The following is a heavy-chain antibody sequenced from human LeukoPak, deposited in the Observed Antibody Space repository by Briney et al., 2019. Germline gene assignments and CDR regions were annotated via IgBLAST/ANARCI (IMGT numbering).Heavy chain of an antibody. Sequence: GGSLRLSCAASGFTFSTYSMNWVRQAPGKGLEWVSYISSSSSTIYYADSVKGRFTIYRDNSKNTLYLQMNSLRAEDTAVYYCARSQYTGSYLFDYWGQGTLVTVSS. CDR3: ARSQYTGSYLFDY. CDR1: GFTFSTYS. D-gene: IGHD1-26*01. CDR2: ISSSSSTI. V-gene: IGHV3-48*01. J-gene: IGHJ4*02.